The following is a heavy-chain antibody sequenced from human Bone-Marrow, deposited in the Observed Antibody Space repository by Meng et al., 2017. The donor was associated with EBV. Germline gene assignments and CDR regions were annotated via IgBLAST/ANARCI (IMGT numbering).Heavy chain of an antibody. V-gene: IGHV1-69*01. CDR2: LIPMSGAP. Sequence: QVQLQESGAEVKEPGSSVKVSCRTSGGTFRSDAVSWVRQAPGQGLEWMGGLIPMSGAPHYAQKFQDRVTIIADESTSTHSMELNNLRFEDTAMYYCASESGRGFTPDYWGQGTLVTVSS. J-gene: IGHJ4*02. CDR1: GGTFRSDA. CDR3: ASESGRGFTPDY. D-gene: IGHD3-10*01.